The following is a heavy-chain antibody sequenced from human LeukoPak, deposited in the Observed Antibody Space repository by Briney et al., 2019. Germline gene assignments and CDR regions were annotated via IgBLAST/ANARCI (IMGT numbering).Heavy chain of an antibody. Sequence: PSETLSLTCTVSGGSISSYYWSWIRQPPGKGLEWIGYIYYSGSTNYNPSLKSRVTISVDTSKNQFSLKLSSVTAADTAAYYCARAPTPGSSGYYYYAFDIWGQGTMVTVSS. J-gene: IGHJ3*02. CDR2: IYYSGST. V-gene: IGHV4-59*01. D-gene: IGHD3-22*01. CDR1: GGSISSYY. CDR3: ARAPTPGSSGYYYYAFDI.